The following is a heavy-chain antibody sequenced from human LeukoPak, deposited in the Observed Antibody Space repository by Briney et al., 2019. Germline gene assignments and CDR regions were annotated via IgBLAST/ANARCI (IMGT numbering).Heavy chain of an antibody. CDR1: GGSISSGSYY. CDR3: ANYGQLDALDI. CDR2: IYTSGST. D-gene: IGHD3-10*01. J-gene: IGHJ3*02. V-gene: IGHV4-61*02. Sequence: SETLSLTCTVSGGSISSGSYYWSWIRQPAGKGLEWIGRIYTSGSTNYNPSLKSRVTISVDTSKNQFSLKLSSVTAADTAVYYCANYGQLDALDIWGQGTMVTVSS.